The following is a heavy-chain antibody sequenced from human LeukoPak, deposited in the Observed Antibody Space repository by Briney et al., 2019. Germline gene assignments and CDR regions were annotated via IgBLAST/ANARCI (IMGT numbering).Heavy chain of an antibody. D-gene: IGHD2-15*01. CDR2: ISRTGTAI. J-gene: IGHJ4*01. CDR1: GFTFSDYY. Sequence: PGGSLRLSCAASGFTFSDYYMSWIRQAPGKGLEWVSYISRTGTAIHYADSVKGRFTISRDNAKNSLYLQMDSLRAEDTAVYYCAKDWGFAGSGACCYDYWGQGTLVTVSS. V-gene: IGHV3-11*01. CDR3: AKDWGFAGSGACCYDY.